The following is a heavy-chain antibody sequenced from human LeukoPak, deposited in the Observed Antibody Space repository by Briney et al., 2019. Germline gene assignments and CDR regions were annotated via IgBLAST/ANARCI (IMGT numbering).Heavy chain of an antibody. CDR1: GVSISNYD. V-gene: IGHV4-4*07. Sequence: PAETLTLTCTASGVSISNYDWSWVRQPPGKGLEWIGQIHTSGGTNYNPHLKSLVTMSIDTPESQLSQTISSVTAADTAVYYGARRDISSGWSFDYWGQGTLVTVSS. CDR3: ARRDISSGWSFDY. CDR2: IHTSGGT. J-gene: IGHJ4*02. D-gene: IGHD6-19*01.